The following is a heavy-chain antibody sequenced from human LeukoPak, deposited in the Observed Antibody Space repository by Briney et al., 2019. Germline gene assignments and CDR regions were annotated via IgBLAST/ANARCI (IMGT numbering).Heavy chain of an antibody. CDR3: ARGPHYDFWSGYNGAFDI. Sequence: ASVKVSCKASGYTFTSYDINWVRQATGQGLEWMGWMNPNSGNTGYAQKFQGRVTITRNTSISTAYMELSSLRSEDTAVYYCARGPHYDFWSGYNGAFDIWGQGTMVTVSS. J-gene: IGHJ3*02. V-gene: IGHV1-8*03. D-gene: IGHD3-3*01. CDR2: MNPNSGNT. CDR1: GYTFTSYD.